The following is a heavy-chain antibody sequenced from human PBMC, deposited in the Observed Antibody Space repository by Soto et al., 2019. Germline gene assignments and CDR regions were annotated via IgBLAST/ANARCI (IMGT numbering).Heavy chain of an antibody. D-gene: IGHD4-17*01. CDR1: GFTFSNHV. CDR2: INRDSNT. V-gene: IGHV3-48*01. J-gene: IGHJ4*01. Sequence: EEQLVEAGGGLLQTGGSLRLSCAASGFTFSNHVMNWVRQAPGRGLEWVSSINRDSNTFYADSVKGRFTISRDNAKDSLYLQMNSLRADDTAVYYCVNGDYYVGHGTLITVSS. CDR3: VNGDYY.